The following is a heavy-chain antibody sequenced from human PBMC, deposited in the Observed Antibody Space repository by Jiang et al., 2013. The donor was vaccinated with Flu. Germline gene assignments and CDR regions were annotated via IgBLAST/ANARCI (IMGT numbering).Heavy chain of an antibody. CDR2: IIPNFGAA. V-gene: IGHV1-69*06. J-gene: IGHJ3*02. CDR3: ARDRQRELLGDAFDI. Sequence: GAEVKKPGSSVKVSCKASGDTFNIYGINWVRQAPGQGLEWMGGIIPNFGAAKYSQQFQGRVTITADKSTSTAYMELSSLRSEDTAIYYCARDRQRELLGDAFDIWGQGTMLTVSS. CDR1: GDTFNIYG. D-gene: IGHD1-7*01.